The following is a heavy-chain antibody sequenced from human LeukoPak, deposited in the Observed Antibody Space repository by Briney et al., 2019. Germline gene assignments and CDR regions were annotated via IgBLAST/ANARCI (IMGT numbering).Heavy chain of an antibody. V-gene: IGHV4-34*01. D-gene: IGHD3-3*01. CDR1: GGSFSGYY. CDR2: INHSGST. CDR3: ARAGLRFSGLGY. J-gene: IGHJ4*02. Sequence: PSETLSLTCAVYGGSFSGYYWSWIRQPPGKGLEWIGEINHSGSTNYNPSLKSRVTISVDTSKNQFSLKLSSVTAADTAVYYCARAGLRFSGLGYWGQGTLVTASS.